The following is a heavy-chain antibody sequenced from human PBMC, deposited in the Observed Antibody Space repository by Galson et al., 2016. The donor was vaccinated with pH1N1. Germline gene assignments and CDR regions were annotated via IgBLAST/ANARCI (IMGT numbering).Heavy chain of an antibody. V-gene: IGHV1-18*01. D-gene: IGHD3-22*01. CDR1: GYSFANFG. CDR3: ATGHYEETSGYAADY. Sequence: SVKVSCKASGYSFANFGINWVRQAPGQGLDWMGWISPYNGNTDYAQRFQGRLTMTTDTSTSTAYMHLKGLTSDDTAVYYCATGHYEETSGYAADYWGQGTLVTVSS. CDR2: ISPYNGNT. J-gene: IGHJ4*02.